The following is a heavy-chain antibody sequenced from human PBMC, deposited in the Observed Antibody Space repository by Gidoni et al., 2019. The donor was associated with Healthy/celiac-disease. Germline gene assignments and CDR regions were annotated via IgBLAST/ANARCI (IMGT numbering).Heavy chain of an antibody. J-gene: IGHJ6*02. D-gene: IGHD3-22*01. Sequence: QVKLVGSGGGVVQPGRSLSLSRAASVLTFSSSALPWVRQAPGQGLGWVAVISYDGSNKYYADSVKGRFTISRDHSNNTLYLQMNSLRAEDTAVYYCARVGYYDSSGPNYYYYGMDVWGQGTTVTVSS. CDR3: ARVGYYDSSGPNYYYYGMDV. V-gene: IGHV3-30-3*01. CDR2: ISYDGSNK. CDR1: VLTFSSSA.